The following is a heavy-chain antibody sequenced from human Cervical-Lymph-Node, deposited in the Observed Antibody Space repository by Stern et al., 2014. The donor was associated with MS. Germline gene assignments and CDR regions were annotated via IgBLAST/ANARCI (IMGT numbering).Heavy chain of an antibody. CDR1: GGSISTDGYY. Sequence: QLQESGPGVAKPSQTLSLTCTVSGGSISTDGYYWTWIRQHPGKGLEWIGYIYYSGSTYYNPSLKSRVTMSLDTSKNQFSLNLSSVTAADTAIYYCARDDRGSSWYRFDFWGQGTLVTVSS. D-gene: IGHD6-13*01. J-gene: IGHJ4*02. CDR2: IYYSGST. V-gene: IGHV4-31*03. CDR3: ARDDRGSSWYRFDF.